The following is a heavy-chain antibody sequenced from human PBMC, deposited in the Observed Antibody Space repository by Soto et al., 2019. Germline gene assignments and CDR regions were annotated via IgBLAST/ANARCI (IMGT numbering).Heavy chain of an antibody. J-gene: IGHJ6*02. CDR1: GYSISSGYY. CDR2: IYHSGST. V-gene: IGHV4-38-2*02. D-gene: IGHD3-3*01. Sequence: PSETLSLTCAVSGYSISSGYYWGWIRQPPGKGLEWIGSIYHSGSTYYNPSLESRVTISVDTSKNQFSLKPSSVTAADTAVYYCARDSPLYYDFWSGYYNGHYYYGMDVWGQGTTVTSP. CDR3: ARDSPLYYDFWSGYYNGHYYYGMDV.